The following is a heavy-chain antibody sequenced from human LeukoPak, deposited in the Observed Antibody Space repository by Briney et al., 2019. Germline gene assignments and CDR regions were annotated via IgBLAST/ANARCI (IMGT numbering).Heavy chain of an antibody. CDR3: AKRFFAFYAISANDAFDI. V-gene: IGHV3-30*02. CDR2: IRYDGSNK. CDR1: GFTFSSYG. J-gene: IGHJ3*02. D-gene: IGHD3-3*01. Sequence: DPGGSLRLSCAASGFTFSSYGMHWVRQAPGKGLEWVAFIRYDGSNKYYADSVKGRFTISRDNSKNTLYLQMNSLRAEDTAVYYCAKRFFAFYAISANDAFDIWGQGTMVTVSS.